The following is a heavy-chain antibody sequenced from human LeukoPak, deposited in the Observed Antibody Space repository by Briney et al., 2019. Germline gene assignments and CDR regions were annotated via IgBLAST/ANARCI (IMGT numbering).Heavy chain of an antibody. D-gene: IGHD6-6*01. V-gene: IGHV3-30*01. Sequence: PGGSLRLSCAASGFTFSSYAMHWVRQAPGKGLEWVAVISYDGSNKYYADSVKGRFTISRDNPKNTLYLQMNSLRAEDTAVYYCARDRIAARPFWFDPWGQGTLVTVSS. CDR2: ISYDGSNK. CDR3: ARDRIAARPFWFDP. J-gene: IGHJ5*02. CDR1: GFTFSSYA.